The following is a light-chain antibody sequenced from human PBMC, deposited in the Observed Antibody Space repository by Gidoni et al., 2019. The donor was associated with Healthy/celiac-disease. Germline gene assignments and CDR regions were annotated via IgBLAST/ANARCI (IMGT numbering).Light chain of an antibody. J-gene: IGKJ3*01. CDR1: QSISSY. CDR3: QQSYSTPQT. Sequence: RVTITCRASQSISSYLNWYQQKPGKAPKLLIYAASSLQSGVPSRFSGSGSGTDFTLTISSLQPEDFATYYCQQSYSTPQTFGPGTKVDIK. CDR2: AAS. V-gene: IGKV1-39*01.